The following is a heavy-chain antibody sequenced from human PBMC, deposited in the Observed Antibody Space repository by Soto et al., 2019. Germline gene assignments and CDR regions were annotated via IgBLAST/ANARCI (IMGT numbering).Heavy chain of an antibody. D-gene: IGHD6-19*01. J-gene: IGHJ4*02. CDR1: GYTFTSYD. V-gene: IGHV1-8*01. CDR3: ARELSSGWFSN. CDR2: MNPNSGNT. Sequence: QVQLVQSGAEAQKPGASVKVSCKASGYTFTSYDINWVRQATGQGLEWMGWMNPNSGNTGYAQKFQGRVTMTRNTARSTAYMELRTLRSEDTAVYYCARELSSGWFSNWGQGTLVNVSS.